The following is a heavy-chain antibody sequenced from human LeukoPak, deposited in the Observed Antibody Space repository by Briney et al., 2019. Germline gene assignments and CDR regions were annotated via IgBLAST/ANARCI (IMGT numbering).Heavy chain of an antibody. CDR2: IYSGGGT. CDR1: GLTVNNNY. J-gene: IGHJ4*02. V-gene: IGHV3-53*01. D-gene: IGHD2-15*01. Sequence: PGGSLRLSCAASGLTVNNNYMSWVRQAPGKGLEWVSVIYSGGGTYYADSVKGRFTISRDNSKNTLYLQMNSLRAEDTAVYYCARDGYCSGGSCYSGALAYWGQGTLVTVSS. CDR3: ARDGYCSGGSCYSGALAY.